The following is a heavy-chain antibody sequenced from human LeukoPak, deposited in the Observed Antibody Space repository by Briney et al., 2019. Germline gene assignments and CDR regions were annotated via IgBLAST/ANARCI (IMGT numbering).Heavy chain of an antibody. J-gene: IGHJ6*03. Sequence: SETLSLTCTVSGGSINSGDYYWGWIRQPPGKGLEWIGSIYTSGSTNYNPSLKSRVTISADMSKNQFSLKLSSVTAADTAVYYCARDHPTPTTGYMDVWGKGTTVTVSS. CDR2: IYTSGST. CDR1: GGSINSGDYY. V-gene: IGHV4-39*07. CDR3: ARDHPTPTTGYMDV. D-gene: IGHD1-26*01.